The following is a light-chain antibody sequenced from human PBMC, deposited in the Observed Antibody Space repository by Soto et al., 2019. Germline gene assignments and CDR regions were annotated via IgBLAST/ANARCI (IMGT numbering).Light chain of an antibody. V-gene: IGKV2-28*01. CDR1: QRLLHSNGHNY. J-gene: IGKJ4*01. CDR2: LGS. CDR3: QERNRWPRGT. Sequence: DVVMTQSPLTLPVTPGEPASISCRSSQRLLHSNGHNYLDWYLQKPGQSPQLLIYLGSNRASGVPDRFSGSGSGTDFTLTISSLEPEDFAVYYCQERNRWPRGTFGAGTKVEIK.